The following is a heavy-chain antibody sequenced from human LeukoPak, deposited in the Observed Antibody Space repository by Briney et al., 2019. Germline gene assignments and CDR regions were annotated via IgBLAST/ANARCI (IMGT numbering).Heavy chain of an antibody. CDR1: GFTFSSYW. V-gene: IGHV3-74*01. CDR3: ARVFRYYYHYYYMDV. CDR2: INSDGSST. J-gene: IGHJ6*03. Sequence: PGGSLRLSCAASGFTFSSYWMHWVRQAPGKGLVWVSRINSDGSSTSYADSVKGRFTISRDNAKNTLYLQMNSLRAEDTAVYYCARVFRYYYHYYYMDVWGKGTTVTVSS.